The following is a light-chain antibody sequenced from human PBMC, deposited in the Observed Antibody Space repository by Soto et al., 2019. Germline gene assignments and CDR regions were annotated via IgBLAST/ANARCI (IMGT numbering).Light chain of an antibody. CDR3: MQGTHWPWT. Sequence: DVVMTQSPVSLPVTLGQPASISCRSSRSLVYSDGNTYLNWFQQRPGQSPRRLIYQISNRDSGVPDRFSGSGSGTDFTLKINRVEAEDVGGYYCMQGTHWPWTFGQGTKVEIK. V-gene: IGKV2-30*01. J-gene: IGKJ1*01. CDR2: QIS. CDR1: RSLVYSDGNTY.